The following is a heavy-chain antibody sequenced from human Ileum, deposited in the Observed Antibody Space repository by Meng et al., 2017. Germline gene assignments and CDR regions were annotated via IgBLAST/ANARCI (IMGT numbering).Heavy chain of an antibody. CDR1: GASISISNL. CDR2: IHHSGTT. D-gene: IGHD4-17*01. CDR3: ARHDYGDPTAAFDY. V-gene: IGHV4-4*02. Sequence: QVQLQESGPGLVKPSGTLSLTCAVSGASISISNLWNWVRQPPGKGLEWIGEIHHSGTTNYNPSLKSRVTISLDKSKNQFSLELRSVTAADTAVYYCARHDYGDPTAAFDYWGQGTLVTVSS. J-gene: IGHJ4*02.